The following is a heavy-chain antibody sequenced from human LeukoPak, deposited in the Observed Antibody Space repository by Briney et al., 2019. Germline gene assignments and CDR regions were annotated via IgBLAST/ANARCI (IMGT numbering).Heavy chain of an antibody. D-gene: IGHD2-21*01. V-gene: IGHV4-61*02. Sequence: SQTLSLTCTVSGGSISSGSYYWSWIRQPAGKGLEWIGSIYYSGSTYYNPSLKSRVTISVDTSKNQFSLKLSSVTAADTAVYYCARDAAYVFQALDYWGQGTLVTVSS. CDR1: GGSISSGSYY. CDR2: IYYSGST. CDR3: ARDAAYVFQALDY. J-gene: IGHJ4*02.